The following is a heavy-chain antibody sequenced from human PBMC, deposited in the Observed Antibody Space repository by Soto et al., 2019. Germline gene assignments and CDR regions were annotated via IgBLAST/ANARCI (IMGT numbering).Heavy chain of an antibody. CDR3: ARGLDSSGLDY. V-gene: IGHV4-34*01. D-gene: IGHD3-22*01. CDR2: INHSGST. Sequence: QVQLQQWGAGLLKPSETLSLTCAVYGGSFSGYYWSWIRQPPGKGLEGIGEINHSGSTNYNPSLKSXXTXSXXTSKTQFSLKLSSVTAADTAVYYCARGLDSSGLDYWGQGTLVTVSS. CDR1: GGSFSGYY. J-gene: IGHJ4*02.